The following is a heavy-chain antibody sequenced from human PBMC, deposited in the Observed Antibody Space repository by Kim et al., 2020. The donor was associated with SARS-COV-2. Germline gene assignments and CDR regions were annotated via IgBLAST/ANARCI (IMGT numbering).Heavy chain of an antibody. Sequence: SETLSLICTVSGGSISNSDYYWGWIRQPPGKGLEWIGSIYYSGGTYYNPSLKSRVTISVDTSKNQFSLKVYSVTAADTAVYYCARLGTVVLTAFYFDYWGQGSLVTVSS. CDR1: GGSISNSDYY. D-gene: IGHD2-21*02. CDR3: ARLGTVVLTAFYFDY. J-gene: IGHJ4*02. V-gene: IGHV4-39*01. CDR2: IYYSGGT.